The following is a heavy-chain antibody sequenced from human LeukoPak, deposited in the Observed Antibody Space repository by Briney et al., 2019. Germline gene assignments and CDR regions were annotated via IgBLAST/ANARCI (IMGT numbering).Heavy chain of an antibody. J-gene: IGHJ4*02. V-gene: IGHV3-74*01. CDR1: GFTFSNYW. Sequence: GGSLRLSCAASGFTFSNYWMHWVRQAPGKGLEWVSRINPDGSNSNYADSVKGRFTMSRDNAKNTVYLPMDSLRAEDTALFYCVRQAVSGDSGIAYWGRGTLDTVSS. CDR2: INPDGSNS. CDR3: VRQAVSGDSGIAY. D-gene: IGHD2-21*02.